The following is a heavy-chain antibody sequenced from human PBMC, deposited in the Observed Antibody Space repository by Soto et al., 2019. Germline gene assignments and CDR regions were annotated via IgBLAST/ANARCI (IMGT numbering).Heavy chain of an antibody. D-gene: IGHD6-19*01. Sequence: PSETLSLTCTVSGGSISSYYWSWIRQPPGKGLEWIGYIYYSGSTNYNPSLKSRVTISVDTSKNQFSLKLSSVTAADTAVYHCARDSGWRYFDYWGQGSQVTVSS. CDR1: GGSISSYY. V-gene: IGHV4-59*01. J-gene: IGHJ4*02. CDR3: ARDSGWRYFDY. CDR2: IYYSGST.